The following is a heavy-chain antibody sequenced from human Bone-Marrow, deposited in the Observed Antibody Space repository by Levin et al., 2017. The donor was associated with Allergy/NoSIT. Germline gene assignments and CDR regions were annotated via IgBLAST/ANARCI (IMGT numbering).Heavy chain of an antibody. J-gene: IGHJ6*02. CDR1: GFTFSSYA. V-gene: IGHV3-23*01. CDR2: ISGSGGST. CDR3: AKSKGLRITIFGVVIQNNYYYYGMDV. Sequence: GGSLRLSCAASGFTFSSYAMSWVRQAPGKGLEWVSAISGSGGSTYYADSVKGRFTISRDNSKNTLYLQMNSLRAEDTAVYYCAKSKGLRITIFGVVIQNNYYYYGMDVWGQGTTVTVSS. D-gene: IGHD3-3*01.